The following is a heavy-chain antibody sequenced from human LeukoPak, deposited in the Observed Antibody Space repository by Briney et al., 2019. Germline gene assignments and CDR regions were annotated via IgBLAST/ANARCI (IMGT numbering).Heavy chain of an antibody. CDR3: ARDHYIAGTQYYYYYMDV. D-gene: IGHD1-1*01. V-gene: IGHV4-59*01. CDR2: IYYSGRT. Sequence: SETLSLTCTVSGGSISSYYWSWLRQPPGKGVEWIGYIYYSGRTNYSPSLKSRVTISVDTSKNQFSLKLSSVTAADTAVYYCARDHYIAGTQYYYYYMDVWGKGTTVTVSS. J-gene: IGHJ6*03. CDR1: GGSISSYY.